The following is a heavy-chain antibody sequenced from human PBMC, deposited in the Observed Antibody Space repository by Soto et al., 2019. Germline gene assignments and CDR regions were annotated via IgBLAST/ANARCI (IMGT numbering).Heavy chain of an antibody. CDR2: LKPSGVDA. J-gene: IGHJ6*02. CDR3: AREFTNYFGMDV. V-gene: IGHV1-46*01. D-gene: IGHD3-9*01. Sequence: ASVKVSCKPSGYTFTSYYMHWLRQAPGQGLEWMGVLKPSGVDATYAQNFQGRVTMTRDTSTGTVYMDLSILTSEDTAIYYCAREFTNYFGMDVWGQGTTVTISS. CDR1: GYTFTSYY.